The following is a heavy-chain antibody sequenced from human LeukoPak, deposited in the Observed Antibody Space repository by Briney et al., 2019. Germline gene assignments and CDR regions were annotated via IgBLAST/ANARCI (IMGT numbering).Heavy chain of an antibody. CDR2: ISGSDGST. V-gene: IGHV3-23*01. D-gene: IGHD2-15*01. J-gene: IGHJ4*02. Sequence: GGSLRLSCAASGFTVSSNYMSWVRQAPGKGLESVSTISGSDGSTYYADSVKGRFTISRDNSRNTLYLQMNSLRVEDTAIYYCAKGRGYCTGGSCYSDYWGQGTLVTVSS. CDR3: AKGRGYCTGGSCYSDY. CDR1: GFTVSSNY.